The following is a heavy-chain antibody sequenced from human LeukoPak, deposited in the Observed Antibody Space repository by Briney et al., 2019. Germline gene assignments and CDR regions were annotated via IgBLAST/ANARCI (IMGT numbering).Heavy chain of an antibody. Sequence: PGGSLRLSCAGSGFTFSNYAMTWVRQAPGKGLEWVAVISYDGSNKYYADSVKGRFTISRDNSKNTLYLQMNSLRAEDTAVYYCARDLSVDYWGQGTLVTVSS. CDR3: ARDLSVDY. V-gene: IGHV3-30-3*01. D-gene: IGHD2/OR15-2a*01. CDR1: GFTFSNYA. CDR2: ISYDGSNK. J-gene: IGHJ4*02.